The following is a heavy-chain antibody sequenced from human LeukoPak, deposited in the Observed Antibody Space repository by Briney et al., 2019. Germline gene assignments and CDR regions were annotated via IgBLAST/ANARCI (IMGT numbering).Heavy chain of an antibody. CDR1: GFTFSSYA. CDR3: AKDRISYDSRGLTLDY. CDR2: ISGSGGST. J-gene: IGHJ4*02. V-gene: IGHV3-23*01. D-gene: IGHD3-22*01. Sequence: SGGSLRLSCAASGFTFSSYAMSWVRQAPGKGLEWVSAISGSGGSTYYADSVKGRFTISRDNSKNTLYLQMNSLRAEDTAVYYCAKDRISYDSRGLTLDYWGRGTLVTVSS.